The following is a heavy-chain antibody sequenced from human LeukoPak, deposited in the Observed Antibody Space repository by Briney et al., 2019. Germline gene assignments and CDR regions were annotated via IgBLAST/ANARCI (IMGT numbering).Heavy chain of an antibody. CDR2: INPNSGGT. D-gene: IGHD4-17*01. J-gene: IGHJ3*02. Sequence: ASVKVSCKASGYTFTGYYMHWVRQAPGQGLEWMGWINPNSGGTNYAQKFQGRVTMTRDTSISTAYMELSRLRSDDTAVYYCAKDIIEGDYGLYDAFDIWGQGTMVTVSS. CDR1: GYTFTGYY. V-gene: IGHV1-2*02. CDR3: AKDIIEGDYGLYDAFDI.